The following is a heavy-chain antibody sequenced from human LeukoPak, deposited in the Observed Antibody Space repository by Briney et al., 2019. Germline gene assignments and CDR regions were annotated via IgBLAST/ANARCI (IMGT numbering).Heavy chain of an antibody. Sequence: PGGSLRLSCAASGFTFSSYEMNWVRQAPGKGLEWVADIKEDGSEKSYVDSVKGRFTISRDNAKNSLYLQMNTLRAEDTAVYYCARDLAYPSGSYGYWGQGTLVTVSS. V-gene: IGHV3-7*01. CDR2: IKEDGSEK. CDR3: ARDLAYPSGSYGY. J-gene: IGHJ4*02. CDR1: GFTFSSYE. D-gene: IGHD1-26*01.